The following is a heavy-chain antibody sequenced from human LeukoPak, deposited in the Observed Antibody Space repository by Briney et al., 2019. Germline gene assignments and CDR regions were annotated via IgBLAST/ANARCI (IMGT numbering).Heavy chain of an antibody. V-gene: IGHV4-30-4*08. CDR1: GGSISSGDYY. CDR3: ARTSYDFWSGYYNSYYYYYMDV. CDR2: IYYSGST. Sequence: SETLSLTCTVSGGSISSGDYYWSWIRQPPGKGLEWIGYIYYSGSTYYNPSLKSRVTISVDTSKNQFSLKLSSVTAADTAVYYCARTSYDFWSGYYNSYYYYYMDVWGKGTTVTVSS. J-gene: IGHJ6*03. D-gene: IGHD3-3*01.